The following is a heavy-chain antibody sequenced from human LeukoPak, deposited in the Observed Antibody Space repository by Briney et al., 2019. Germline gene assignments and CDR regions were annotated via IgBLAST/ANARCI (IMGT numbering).Heavy chain of an antibody. Sequence: PGGSLRLSCAASGFTFSSYGMHWVRQAPGKGLEWVAVISYDGRNKYYADSVKGRFTISRDNSKNTLYLQMNSLRAEDTAVYYCAKDHGDFWSGYPDYFDYWGQGTLVTVSS. CDR3: AKDHGDFWSGYPDYFDY. J-gene: IGHJ4*02. V-gene: IGHV3-30*18. CDR2: ISYDGRNK. CDR1: GFTFSSYG. D-gene: IGHD3-3*01.